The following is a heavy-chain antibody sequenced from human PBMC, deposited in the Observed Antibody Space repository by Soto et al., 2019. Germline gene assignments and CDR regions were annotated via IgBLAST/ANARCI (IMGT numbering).Heavy chain of an antibody. CDR1: GYTFTSYG. D-gene: IGHD3-3*01. CDR3: ARDLGGDFWSGYYLQPNAFDI. CDR2: ISAYNGNT. J-gene: IGHJ3*02. Sequence: ASVKVSCKASGYTFTSYGISWVRQAPGQGLEWMGWISAYNGNTNYAQKLQGRVTMTTDTSTSTAYMELRSLRSDDTVVYYCARDLGGDFWSGYYLQPNAFDIWGQGTMVTVSS. V-gene: IGHV1-18*04.